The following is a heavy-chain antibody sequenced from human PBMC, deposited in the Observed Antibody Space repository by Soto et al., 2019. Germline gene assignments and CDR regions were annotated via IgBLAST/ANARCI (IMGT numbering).Heavy chain of an antibody. CDR1: GFTFSSYA. V-gene: IGHV3-23*01. D-gene: IGHD3-3*01. J-gene: IGHJ6*02. Sequence: EVQLLESGGGLVQPGGSLRLSCAASGFTFSSYAMSWVRQAPGKGLEWVSAIRGSGGSTYYADSVKGRFTISRDNSKNTLYLQMNSLRAEDTAVYYCAKMYYGFLGVGMDVWGQGTTVTVSS. CDR3: AKMYYGFLGVGMDV. CDR2: IRGSGGST.